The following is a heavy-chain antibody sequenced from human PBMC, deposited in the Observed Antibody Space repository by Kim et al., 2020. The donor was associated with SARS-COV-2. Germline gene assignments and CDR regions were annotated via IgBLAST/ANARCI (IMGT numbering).Heavy chain of an antibody. J-gene: IGHJ4*02. CDR2: IYYSGST. D-gene: IGHD3-22*01. CDR3: ARLTMIVVVVDY. Sequence: SETLSLTCTVSGGSISSSSYYWGWIRQPPGKGLEWIGSIYYSGSTYYNPSLKSRVTISVDTSKNQFSLKLSSMTAADTAVYYCARLTMIVVVVDYWGQGTLVTVSS. CDR1: GGSISSSSYY. V-gene: IGHV4-39*01.